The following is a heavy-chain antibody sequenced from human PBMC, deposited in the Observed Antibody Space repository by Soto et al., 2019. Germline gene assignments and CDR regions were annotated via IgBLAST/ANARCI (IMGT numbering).Heavy chain of an antibody. Sequence: SETLSLTCTVSGGSISSSSYYWGWIRQPPGKGLEWIGSIYYSGSTYYNPSLKSRVTISVDTSKNQFSLKLSSVTAADTAVYYCARDHSVADDYWGQGTLVTVSS. J-gene: IGHJ4*02. D-gene: IGHD6-19*01. CDR1: GGSISSSSYY. CDR3: ARDHSVADDY. CDR2: IYYSGST. V-gene: IGHV4-39*02.